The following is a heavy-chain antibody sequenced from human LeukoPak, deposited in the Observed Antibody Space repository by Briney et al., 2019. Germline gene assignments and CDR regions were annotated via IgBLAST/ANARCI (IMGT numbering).Heavy chain of an antibody. CDR1: GFGLSTYS. CDR3: ARDGQYDYDTGGYGYFYYYMDV. Sequence: PGGSLRLSCAASGFGLSTYSMKWVRQAPGGGLEWVSSISSKSGHIYYADSVKGRFTISRDNAKNSLYLQMNSLRAEDTAVYYCARDGQYDYDTGGYGYFYYYMDVWGKGTTVTVSS. CDR2: ISSKSGHI. V-gene: IGHV3-21*01. D-gene: IGHD3-22*01. J-gene: IGHJ6*03.